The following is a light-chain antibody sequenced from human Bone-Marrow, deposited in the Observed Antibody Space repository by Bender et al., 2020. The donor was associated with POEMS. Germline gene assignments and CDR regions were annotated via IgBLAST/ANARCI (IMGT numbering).Light chain of an antibody. J-gene: IGLJ3*02. CDR1: NSNIGRNY. CDR3: AAWDGTSWV. Sequence: QSVMTQPPSVSGTPGQRVTISCSGNNSNIGRNYVYWYQQVPGTAPKLLLFRNNQRPSGVPDRFSGSKSGTSASLAISGLRSEDEADYFCAAWDGTSWVFGGLTRVTVL. V-gene: IGLV1-47*01. CDR2: RNN.